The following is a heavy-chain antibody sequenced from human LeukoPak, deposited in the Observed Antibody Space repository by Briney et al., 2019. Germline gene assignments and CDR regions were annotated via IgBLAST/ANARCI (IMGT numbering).Heavy chain of an antibody. V-gene: IGHV3-74*01. CDR2: ISADGSVT. J-gene: IGHJ5*02. CDR1: GFTFSRYW. CDR3: ATAGGDGSRMGFDP. Sequence: GGSLRLSCADSGFTFSRYWMHWVRQTPGKGLVWVSCISADGSVTRYADSVKGRFAISRDNTKSTLYLQMHSLRAEDTAVYYCATAGGDGSRMGFDPWGQGTLVTVSS. D-gene: IGHD2-15*01.